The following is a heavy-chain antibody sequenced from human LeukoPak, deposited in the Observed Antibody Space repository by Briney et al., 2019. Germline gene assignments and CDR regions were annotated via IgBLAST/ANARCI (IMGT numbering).Heavy chain of an antibody. D-gene: IGHD2-15*01. V-gene: IGHV3-21*01. CDR3: ARALNPHCSGGSCYSFAY. J-gene: IGHJ4*02. CDR2: ISSSSSYI. CDR1: GFALGDYS. Sequence: GGSLRLSCAASGFALGDYSMNWVRQAPGKGLEWVSSISSSSSYIYYADSVKGRFTISRDNAKNSLYLQMNSLRAEDTAVYYCARALNPHCSGGSCYSFAYWGQGTLVTVSS.